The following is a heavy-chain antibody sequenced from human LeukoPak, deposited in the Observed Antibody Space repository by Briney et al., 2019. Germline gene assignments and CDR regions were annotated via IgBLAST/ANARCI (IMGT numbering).Heavy chain of an antibody. V-gene: IGHV1-69*02. CDR1: GYTFTGYY. D-gene: IGHD3-22*01. Sequence: SVKVSCKASGYTFTGYYMHWVRQAPGQGLEWMGRIIPILGIANYAQKFQGRVTITADKSTSTAYMELSSLRSEDTAVYYCARRVNYIISVNYQNVFEIWGQGTRVTVPS. CDR3: ARRVNYIISVNYQNVFEI. CDR2: IIPILGIA. J-gene: IGHJ3*02.